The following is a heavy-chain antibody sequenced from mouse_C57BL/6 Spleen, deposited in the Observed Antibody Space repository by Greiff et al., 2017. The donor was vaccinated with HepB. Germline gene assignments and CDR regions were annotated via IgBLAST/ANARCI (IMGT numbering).Heavy chain of an antibody. J-gene: IGHJ4*01. CDR2: IHPNSGST. CDR1: GYTFTSYW. Sequence: QVQLQQPGAELVKPGASVKLSCKASGYTFTSYWMHWVKQRPGQGLEWIGMIHPNSGSTNDNEKFKSKATLTVDKSSSTAYMQLSSLTSEDSAVYYCARGVYDGAMDYWGQGTSVTVSS. CDR3: ARGVYDGAMDY. V-gene: IGHV1-64*01. D-gene: IGHD2-12*01.